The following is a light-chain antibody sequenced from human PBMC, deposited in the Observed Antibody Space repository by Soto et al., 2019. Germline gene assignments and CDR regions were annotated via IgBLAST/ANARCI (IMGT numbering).Light chain of an antibody. CDR2: DVS. CDR1: SRENCGYNY. CDR3: SSYTSSSTLEIV. J-gene: IGLJ1*01. V-gene: IGLV2-14*01. Sequence: LKKPVSVSSIPRRCRSISSNRNSRENCGYNYVSCYQQHPGKAPNLMIYDVSNRPSGVSNRFSGSKSGNTASLTISGLQAEDEADYYCSSYTSSSTLEIVFGTGTKATVL.